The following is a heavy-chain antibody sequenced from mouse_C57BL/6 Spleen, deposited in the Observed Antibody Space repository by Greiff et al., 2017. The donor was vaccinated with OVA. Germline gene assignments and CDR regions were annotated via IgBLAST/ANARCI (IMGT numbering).Heavy chain of an antibody. CDR3: TRSTMIKRFAY. CDR2: IYPGDGDT. Sequence: QVQLQQSGAELVKPGASVKISCKASGYAFSSYWMNWVKQRPGKGLEWIGQIYPGDGDTNYNGKFKGKATLTADKSSSTAYMQLSSLKSEDSAVYYSTRSTMIKRFAYWGQGTLVTVSA. J-gene: IGHJ3*01. V-gene: IGHV1-80*01. CDR1: GYAFSSYW. D-gene: IGHD2-4*01.